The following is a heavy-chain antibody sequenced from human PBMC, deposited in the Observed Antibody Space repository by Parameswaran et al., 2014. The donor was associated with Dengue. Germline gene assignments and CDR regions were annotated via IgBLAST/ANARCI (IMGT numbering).Heavy chain of an antibody. D-gene: IGHD6-6*01. J-gene: IGHJ6*02. Sequence: VRQAPGKGLEWVALMSYDGRIKYYADSVKGRFTISRDNSKNTLYLEVNSLKTEDTAVYYCARVRQTRPSLYYYYGMDVWGQGTTVTVSS. V-gene: IGHV3-30-3*01. CDR2: MSYDGRIK. CDR3: ARVRQTRPSLYYYYGMDV.